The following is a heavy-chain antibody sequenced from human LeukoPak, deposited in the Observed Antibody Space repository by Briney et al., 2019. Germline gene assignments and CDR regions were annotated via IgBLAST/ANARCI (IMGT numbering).Heavy chain of an antibody. Sequence: GASVKVSCKASGYTFDIYYLHWVRQARGQGLEWMGLINPSGGSTTYAQNFQGRVTMTRDTSTSTVYMELSSLRSEDTAVYYCARDHRRENYQLIPRADFHFDYWGQGTLVTVSS. CDR2: INPSGGST. CDR1: GYTFDIYY. V-gene: IGHV1-46*02. D-gene: IGHD2-2*01. CDR3: ARDHRRENYQLIPRADFHFDY. J-gene: IGHJ4*02.